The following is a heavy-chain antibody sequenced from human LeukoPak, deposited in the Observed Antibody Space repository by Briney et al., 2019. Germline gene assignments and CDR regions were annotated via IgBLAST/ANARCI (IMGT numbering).Heavy chain of an antibody. J-gene: IGHJ4*02. D-gene: IGHD6-6*01. Sequence: ASVKVSCKASGYTFTSYGISWVRQAPGQGLEWMGWISAYNGNTNYAQKLQGRVAMTTDTSTSTAYMELRSLRSDDTAVYYCAKNEYSSSPFDYWGQGTLVTVSS. CDR3: AKNEYSSSPFDY. CDR2: ISAYNGNT. CDR1: GYTFTSYG. V-gene: IGHV1-18*01.